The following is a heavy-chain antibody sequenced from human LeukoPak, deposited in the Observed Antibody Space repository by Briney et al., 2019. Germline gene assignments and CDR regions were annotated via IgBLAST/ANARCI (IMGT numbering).Heavy chain of an antibody. Sequence: ASVKVSCKASGYTFTSYGISWVRQAPGQGLEWMGWISGYNGNTKYAQKVQGRVTMTTDTSTSTAHMELRSLRSDDTAVYYCARGYSYGSDYYYGMDVWGQGTTVTVSS. CDR3: ARGYSYGSDYYYGMDV. CDR1: GYTFTSYG. V-gene: IGHV1-18*01. CDR2: ISGYNGNT. D-gene: IGHD5-18*01. J-gene: IGHJ6*02.